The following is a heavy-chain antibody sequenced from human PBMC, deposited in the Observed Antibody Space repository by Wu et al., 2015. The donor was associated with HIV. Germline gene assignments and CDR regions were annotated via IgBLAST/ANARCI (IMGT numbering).Heavy chain of an antibody. D-gene: IGHD3-3*01. CDR1: GYPFTGYY. V-gene: IGHV1-2*02. J-gene: IGHJ5*02. CDR3: AREFYDLSRSQKATNWFDP. CDR2: INPNSGGT. Sequence: QVQLVQSGAEMKKPGASVKVSCKTSGYPFTGYYIHWVRQAPGQRLERVGWINPNSGGTMSAEEFQGRVTMTRDTSISTAYMELSRLTSDDTAVYFCAREFYDLSRSQKATNWFDPWGQGTLVTVSS.